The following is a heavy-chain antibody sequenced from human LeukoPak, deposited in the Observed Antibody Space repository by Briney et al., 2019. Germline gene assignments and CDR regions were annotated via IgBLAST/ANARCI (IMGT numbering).Heavy chain of an antibody. CDR2: INHSGST. CDR3: ARGSVNFDI. J-gene: IGHJ3*02. CDR1: GGPFSGYY. Sequence: WETLTLTCAVSGGPFSGYYWRWIRQPPGKGLEWIEEINHSGSTNYNPSLKSRVTISVDTSKNQCSLKLSSVTAADTAVYYCARGSVNFDIWGQGTMVTVSS. V-gene: IGHV4-34*01.